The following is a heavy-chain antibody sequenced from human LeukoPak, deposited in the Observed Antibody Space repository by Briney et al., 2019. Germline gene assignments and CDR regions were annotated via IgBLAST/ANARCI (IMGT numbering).Heavy chain of an antibody. CDR3: ARGPPIEPDVLAGYYYFDS. V-gene: IGHV4-34*01. D-gene: IGHD3-9*01. J-gene: IGHJ4*02. Sequence: SETLSLTCAVYSGSFSGYYWTWIRQPPGKGLEWTGEINHSGSTNYKSSLKSRVTISVDTSKNQFALKLSSVTAADTAVYYCARGPPIEPDVLAGYYYFDSWGQGTLVTVSS. CDR2: INHSGST. CDR1: SGSFSGYY.